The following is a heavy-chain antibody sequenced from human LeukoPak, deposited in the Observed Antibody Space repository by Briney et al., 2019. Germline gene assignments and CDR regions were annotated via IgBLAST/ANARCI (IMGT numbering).Heavy chain of an antibody. J-gene: IGHJ4*02. Sequence: GGSLRLSCAASGFTFSSYAMHWVCQAPGKGLEWVAVISYDGSNKYYADSVKGRFTISRDNSKNTLYLQMNSLRAEDTAVYYCARGHEAYDSSGYFDYWGQGTLVTVSS. CDR2: ISYDGSNK. CDR3: ARGHEAYDSSGYFDY. CDR1: GFTFSSYA. D-gene: IGHD3-22*01. V-gene: IGHV3-30*04.